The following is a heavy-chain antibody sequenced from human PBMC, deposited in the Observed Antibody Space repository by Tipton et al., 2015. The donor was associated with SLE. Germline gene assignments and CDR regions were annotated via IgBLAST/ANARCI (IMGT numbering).Heavy chain of an antibody. CDR3: ARGMRLGSDWFDP. CDR1: GYTFSSYA. J-gene: IGHJ5*02. CDR2: IYAGGTT. Sequence: SLRLSCAASGYTFSSYAMSWVRQAPGKGLEWVSFIYAGGTTYYADSVKGRFTISRDNGKNSLYLHMNSLRVEDTALYFCARGMRLGSDWFDPWGQGTLVTVSS. V-gene: IGHV3-23*03. D-gene: IGHD1-26*01.